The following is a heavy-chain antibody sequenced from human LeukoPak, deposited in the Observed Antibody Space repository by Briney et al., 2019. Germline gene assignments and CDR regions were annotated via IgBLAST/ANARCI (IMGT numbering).Heavy chain of an antibody. CDR1: GFTFSSYG. CDR2: ISSSSTYI. Sequence: PGRSLRLSCAASGFTFSSYGMHWVRQAPGKGLEWVSSISSSSTYIYYADSVKGRFTISRDNAKNSLYLQMNSLRAEDTAVYYCASNYYASGSYLYYFDNWGQGTLVTVSS. V-gene: IGHV3-21*01. J-gene: IGHJ4*02. CDR3: ASNYYASGSYLYYFDN. D-gene: IGHD3-10*01.